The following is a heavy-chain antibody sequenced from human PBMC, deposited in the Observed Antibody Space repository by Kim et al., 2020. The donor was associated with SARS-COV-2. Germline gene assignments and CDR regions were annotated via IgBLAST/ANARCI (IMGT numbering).Heavy chain of an antibody. CDR1: GYTFTNYF. J-gene: IGHJ3*02. CDR3: AKEENAFDI. CDR2: INPSNGGT. Sequence: ASVKVSCRASGYTFTNYFMHWVRRAPGQGLEWMGIINPSNGGTGYAQKFQGRLTMTRDTSTTTVYMELSSLRSDDTAVYYCAKEENAFDIWGQGTVVTVS. V-gene: IGHV1-46*01.